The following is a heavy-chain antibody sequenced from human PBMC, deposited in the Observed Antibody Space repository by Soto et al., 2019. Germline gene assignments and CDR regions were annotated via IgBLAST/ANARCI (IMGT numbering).Heavy chain of an antibody. CDR3: ARQLAYCGGDCFTEPVDY. J-gene: IGHJ4*02. V-gene: IGHV1-2*02. CDR1: GYTFTSYY. CDR2: INPNSGGT. Sequence: QAQLVQSGAEVKKPGASVKVSCEASGYTFTSYYMHWVRQAPGQGLEWMGWINPNSGGTKYAQKFRGRVTMTRDTSITTAYMEVKMLTSDDTAVFYCARQLAYCGGDCFTEPVDYWGRGTLVTVSS. D-gene: IGHD2-21*02.